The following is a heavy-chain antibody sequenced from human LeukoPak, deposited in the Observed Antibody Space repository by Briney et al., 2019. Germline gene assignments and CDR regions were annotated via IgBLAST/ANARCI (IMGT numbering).Heavy chain of an antibody. V-gene: IGHV2-5*02. CDR1: GFSLSTSGVG. J-gene: IGHJ5*02. CDR3: AHKDRNQLLSGWFDP. CDR2: IYWDDDK. Sequence: SGPTLVKPTQTLTLTCTFSGFSLSTSGVGVGWIRQPPGKALEWLALIYWDDDKRYSPSLKSRLTITKDTSKNQVVLTMTNMDPVDTVTYYCAHKDRNQLLSGWFDPWGQGTLVTVSS. D-gene: IGHD2-2*01.